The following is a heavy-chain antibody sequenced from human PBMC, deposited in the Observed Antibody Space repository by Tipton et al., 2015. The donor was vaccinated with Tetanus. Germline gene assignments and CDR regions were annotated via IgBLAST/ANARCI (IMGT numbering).Heavy chain of an antibody. D-gene: IGHD1-26*01. CDR1: GYSFTSYW. CDR3: ARHAGATVYYYYMDV. Sequence: VQLVQSGAEVKKPGESLKISCKGPGYSFTSYWIGWVRQMPGKGLEWMGIIYPGDSDTRYSPSFQGQVTISADKSISTAYLQWSSLKASDTAMYYCARHAGATVYYYYMDVWGKGTTVTVSS. CDR2: IYPGDSDT. V-gene: IGHV5-51*01. J-gene: IGHJ6*03.